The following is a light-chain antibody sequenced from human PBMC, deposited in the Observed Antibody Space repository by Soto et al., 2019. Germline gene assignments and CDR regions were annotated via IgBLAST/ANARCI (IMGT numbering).Light chain of an antibody. J-gene: IGKJ1*01. CDR3: KQSYSNPKT. V-gene: IGKV1-39*01. Sequence: IHLHPPPSSPSAYVRSRAPITSRSSQRITTYLNWYQQKPGKATKLLIYAASNLQSGVPSRFSGYGSGTDFILTISSLQTEDFATYSCKQSYSNPKTFGKGTKVDIK. CDR1: QRITTY. CDR2: AAS.